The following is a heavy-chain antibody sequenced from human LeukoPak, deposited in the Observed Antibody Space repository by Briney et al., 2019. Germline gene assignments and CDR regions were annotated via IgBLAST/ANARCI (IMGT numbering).Heavy chain of an antibody. CDR3: AREKGVDFWSGYYTGRGRGYLDY. Sequence: GASVKVSCKASGYTFTSYYMHWVRQAPGQGLEWMGIINPSGGSTSYAQKFQGRVTMTRDMSTSTVYMELSSLRSEDTAVYYCAREKGVDFWSGYYTGRGRGYLDYWGQGTLVTVSS. D-gene: IGHD3-3*01. V-gene: IGHV1-46*01. CDR1: GYTFTSYY. J-gene: IGHJ4*02. CDR2: INPSGGST.